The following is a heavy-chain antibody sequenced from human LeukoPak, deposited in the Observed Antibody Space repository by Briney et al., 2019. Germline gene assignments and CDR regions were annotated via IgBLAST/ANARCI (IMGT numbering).Heavy chain of an antibody. D-gene: IGHD2-15*01. V-gene: IGHV3-23*01. CDR2: ISGSGGST. CDR1: GFTFSSYA. CDR3: ANGGGVVDHPPPYFDY. Sequence: PGGFLRLSCAASGFTFSSYAMSWVRQAPGKGLEWVSAISGSGGSTYYADSVKGRFTISRDNSKNTLYLQMNSLRAEDTAVYYCANGGGVVDHPPPYFDYWGQGTLVTVSS. J-gene: IGHJ4*02.